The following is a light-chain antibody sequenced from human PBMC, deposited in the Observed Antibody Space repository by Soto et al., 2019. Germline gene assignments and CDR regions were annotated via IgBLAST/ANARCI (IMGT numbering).Light chain of an antibody. CDR2: AAS. Sequence: DIQMTQSPSSLSASVGDRVTITCRASQSISSYLNWYQQKPGKGPKVLIYAASSLHSGVPSRFSGSGSGTDFTLTISSLPPEDFATYYCPQSYSTPPYTFGQGTKLEIK. J-gene: IGKJ2*01. CDR3: PQSYSTPPYT. CDR1: QSISSY. V-gene: IGKV1-39*01.